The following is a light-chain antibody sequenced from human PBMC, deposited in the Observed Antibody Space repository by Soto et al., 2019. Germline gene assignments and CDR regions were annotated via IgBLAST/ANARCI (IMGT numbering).Light chain of an antibody. Sequence: QAVVTQPPSASASLGASVTLTCTLSSGYSNCKVDWYQQRPGKGPRFVMRVGTGGIVGSKGDGIPDRFSVLGSGLNRYLTIKNIQEEDESDYHCGADHGSGSNFVVVFGGGTKVTVL. V-gene: IGLV9-49*01. CDR3: GADHGSGSNFVVV. J-gene: IGLJ2*01. CDR1: SGYSNCK. CDR2: VGTGGIVG.